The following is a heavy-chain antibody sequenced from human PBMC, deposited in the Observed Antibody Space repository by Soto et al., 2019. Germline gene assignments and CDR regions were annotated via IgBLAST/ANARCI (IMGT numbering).Heavy chain of an antibody. J-gene: IGHJ4*02. V-gene: IGHV4-39*01. D-gene: IGHD2-21*02. CDR3: ARQRTTVVTQAYFDH. CDR2: IYYSART. Sequence: SETLSLTCIVSGESISSSSYYWGWIRQPPGNGLEWIGSIYYSARTYYNPSFKSRVTISIDTSKNQFSLKLSSVTATDTAVYYCARQRTTVVTQAYFDHWGQGALVTVSS. CDR1: GESISSSSYY.